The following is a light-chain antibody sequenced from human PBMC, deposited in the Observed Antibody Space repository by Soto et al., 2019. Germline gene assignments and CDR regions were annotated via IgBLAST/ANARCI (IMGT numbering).Light chain of an antibody. CDR3: QQSYSSPRT. Sequence: DIQMPQSPSSLSASVGDSVTITCRASQSIGNYLNWYQQKPGKAPKVLIYAASSLQSGVPSRFSGSGSGTDFTLTISSLQPEDFASYYCQQSYSSPRTFGQGTKVDIK. J-gene: IGKJ1*01. CDR1: QSIGNY. CDR2: AAS. V-gene: IGKV1-39*01.